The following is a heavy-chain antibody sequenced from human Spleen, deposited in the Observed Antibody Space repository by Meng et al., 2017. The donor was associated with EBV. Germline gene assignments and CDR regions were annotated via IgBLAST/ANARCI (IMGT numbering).Heavy chain of an antibody. CDR2: ISGHSDNT. J-gene: IGHJ4*02. CDR1: GYTFTNFG. Sequence: QVQLVQAGAEVKKPGASVKVSCRASGYTFTNFGISWIRQAPGQGLEWVGWISGHSDNTNYAQRLQGRVTMTTETSTTTAYMELRSLRSDDTAVYYCARDYYSGYDRLGHWGQGTLVTVSS. D-gene: IGHD5-12*01. CDR3: ARDYYSGYDRLGH. V-gene: IGHV1-18*01.